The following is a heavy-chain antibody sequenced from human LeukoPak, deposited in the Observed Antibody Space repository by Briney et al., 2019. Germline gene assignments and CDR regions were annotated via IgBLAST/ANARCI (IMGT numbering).Heavy chain of an antibody. CDR3: ARTLLPYYYDSSGYGVDY. Sequence: PSETLSLTCTVSGYSINSGYYWSWIRQPPGKGLEWIGSIYYSGSTYYNPSLKSRVTISVDTSKNQFSLKLSSVTAADTAVYYCARTLLPYYYDSSGYGVDYWGQGTLVTVSS. CDR1: GYSINSGYY. J-gene: IGHJ4*02. CDR2: IYYSGST. V-gene: IGHV4-38-2*02. D-gene: IGHD3-22*01.